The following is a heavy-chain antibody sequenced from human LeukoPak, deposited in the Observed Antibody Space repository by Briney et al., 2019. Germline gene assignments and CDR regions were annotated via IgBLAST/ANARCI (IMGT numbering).Heavy chain of an antibody. CDR2: IKQDGSQK. Sequence: PGGSLRLSCAASGFTFSSYWMSWVRQAPGKGLDWVANIKQDGSQKYYVDSVKGRFTISRDNAKNSLYLQMNSLRVEDTAVYYCAREGDSSGSLGDYWGQGILVTVSS. V-gene: IGHV3-7*03. D-gene: IGHD6-19*01. CDR1: GFTFSSYW. J-gene: IGHJ4*02. CDR3: AREGDSSGSLGDY.